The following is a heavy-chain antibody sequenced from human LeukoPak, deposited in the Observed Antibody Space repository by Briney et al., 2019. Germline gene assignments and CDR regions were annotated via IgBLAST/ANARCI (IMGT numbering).Heavy chain of an antibody. CDR1: GGSFSGYY. J-gene: IGHJ6*03. CDR3: ARTGYDILTGYRYYYYYIDV. Sequence: KPSETLSLTCAVYGGSFSGYYWSWIRQPPGKGLEWIGEINHSGSTNYNPSLKSRVTISVDTSKNQFSLKLSSVTAADTAVYYCARTGYDILTGYRYYYYYIDVWGKGTTVTVSS. D-gene: IGHD3-9*01. CDR2: INHSGST. V-gene: IGHV4-34*01.